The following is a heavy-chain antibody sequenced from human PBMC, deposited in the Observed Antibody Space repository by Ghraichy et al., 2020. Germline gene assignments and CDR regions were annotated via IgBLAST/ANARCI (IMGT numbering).Heavy chain of an antibody. J-gene: IGHJ4*02. D-gene: IGHD6-19*01. Sequence: GGSLRLSCAASGFTFSNYAMSWFRQAPAKGLEWVSSISFTGGAAFYADSMKGRFAISRDNSKNTVSLQMNNLRAEDTAVYYCARDRSSSGWRAYWGQGTLVSVSS. CDR1: GFTFSNYA. CDR3: ARDRSSSGWRAY. V-gene: IGHV3-23*01. CDR2: ISFTGGAA.